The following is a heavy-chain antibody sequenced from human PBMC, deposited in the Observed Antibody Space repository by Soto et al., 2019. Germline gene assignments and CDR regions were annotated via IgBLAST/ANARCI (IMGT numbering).Heavy chain of an antibody. Sequence: SETLSLTCTVSGGSISSSSYYWGWIRQPPGKGLEWIGSIYYSGSTYYNPSLKSRVTISVDTSKNQFSLKLSSVTAADTAVYYCATGTYSSSWSTAMFDPWGQGTLVTVSS. J-gene: IGHJ5*02. CDR3: ATGTYSSSWSTAMFDP. D-gene: IGHD6-13*01. CDR1: GGSISSSSYY. CDR2: IYYSGST. V-gene: IGHV4-39*01.